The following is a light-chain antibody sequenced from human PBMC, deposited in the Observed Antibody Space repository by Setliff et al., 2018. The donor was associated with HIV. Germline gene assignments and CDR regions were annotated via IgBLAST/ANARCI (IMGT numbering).Light chain of an antibody. CDR1: QSVSSN. V-gene: IGKV3-15*01. CDR2: GAS. J-gene: IGKJ4*01. CDR3: QQYNVWPQLT. Sequence: EIVMTQSPATLSVSPGERATLSCRASQSVSSNLAWYQQIPGQAPGLLIYGASTRATGIPARFSGSGSGTEFTLTISSLQSEDFAVYYCQQYNVWPQLTFGGGTKVDIK.